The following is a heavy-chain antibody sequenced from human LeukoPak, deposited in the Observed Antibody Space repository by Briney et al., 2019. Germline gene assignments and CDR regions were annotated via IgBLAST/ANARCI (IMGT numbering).Heavy chain of an antibody. CDR2: ISSSASII. CDR3: ARGHYGLDL. CDR1: GFSFSDYY. V-gene: IGHV3-11*01. J-gene: IGHJ6*02. Sequence: GGSLRLSCAASGFSFSDYYMSWIRQAPGRGLEWVSYISSSASIIYYADSMKGRFTISRDNAKKSLYLQMNSLRAEDTAVYYCARGHYGLDLWGQGTTVTVSS.